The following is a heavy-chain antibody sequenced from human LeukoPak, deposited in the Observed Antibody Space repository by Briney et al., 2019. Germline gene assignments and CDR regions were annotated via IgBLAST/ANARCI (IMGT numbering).Heavy chain of an antibody. V-gene: IGHV4-39*01. CDR1: GGSISSSGYF. D-gene: IGHD5-12*01. CDR3: ATRYCPYSGCNFFPHY. J-gene: IGHJ4*02. CDR2: IHYSGST. Sequence: SETLSLTCTVSGGSISSSGYFWGWIRQPPGKGLERIVNIHYSGSTYYNPSLKSRVTISVDTSKNQFSLKLTSVTAADTAMYYCATRYCPYSGCNFFPHYWGQGTLVTVSS.